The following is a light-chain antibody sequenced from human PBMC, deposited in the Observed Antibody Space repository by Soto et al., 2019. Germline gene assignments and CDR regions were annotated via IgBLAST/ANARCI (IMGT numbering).Light chain of an antibody. J-gene: IGKJ1*01. CDR3: QQYGNSPT. Sequence: EIVLTQSPGTLSLSPGERATLSCRATQSVTSSYLAWYQHKPGQAPRLLIYAASSRATGIPDRFSGSGSGTDFTLTISRLEPEDFAVYYCQQYGNSPTFGQGTKVDI. CDR2: AAS. V-gene: IGKV3-20*01. CDR1: QSVTSSY.